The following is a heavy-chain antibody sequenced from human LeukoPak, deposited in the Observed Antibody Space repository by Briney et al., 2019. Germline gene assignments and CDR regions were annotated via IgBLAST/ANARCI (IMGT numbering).Heavy chain of an antibody. Sequence: SETLSLTCAVYGGSFSGYYWSWIRQPPGKGLGWIGEINHSGSTNYNPSLKSRVTISVDTSKNQFSLKLSSVTAADTAVYYCARTFAKSYFDYWGQGTLVTVSS. CDR2: INHSGST. J-gene: IGHJ4*02. V-gene: IGHV4-34*01. CDR1: GGSFSGYY. D-gene: IGHD2/OR15-2a*01. CDR3: ARTFAKSYFDY.